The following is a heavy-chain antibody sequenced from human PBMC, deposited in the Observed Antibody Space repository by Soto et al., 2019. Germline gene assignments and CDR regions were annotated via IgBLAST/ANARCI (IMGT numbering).Heavy chain of an antibody. D-gene: IGHD3-3*01. V-gene: IGHV4-31*03. J-gene: IGHJ5*02. CDR3: ARARSVLFDP. CDR1: GGSISSGGYY. Sequence: QVQLQESGPGLVKPSQTLSLTCTVSGGSISSGGYYWSWIRQHPGKGLEWIGSIYYSGSTYYNPSLKSRVTIAVDTSKNQFCLKLSSVTAADTAVYYCARARSVLFDPWGQGTLVTVSS. CDR2: IYYSGST.